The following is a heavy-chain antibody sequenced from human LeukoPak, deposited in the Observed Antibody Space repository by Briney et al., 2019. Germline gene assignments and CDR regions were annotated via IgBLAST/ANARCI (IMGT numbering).Heavy chain of an antibody. CDR3: AREAYCSSTSCYDYYYYYGMDV. Sequence: ASVKVSCKASGYTFTSYGISWVRQAPGQGLEWMGWISAYSGNTNYAQKLQGRVTMTTDTSTSTAYMELRSLRSDDTAVYYCAREAYCSSTSCYDYYYYYGMDVWGQGTTVTVSS. CDR2: ISAYSGNT. V-gene: IGHV1-18*01. CDR1: GYTFTSYG. J-gene: IGHJ6*02. D-gene: IGHD2-2*01.